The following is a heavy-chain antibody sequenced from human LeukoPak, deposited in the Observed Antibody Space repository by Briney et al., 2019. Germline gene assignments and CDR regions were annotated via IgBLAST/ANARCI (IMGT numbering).Heavy chain of an antibody. V-gene: IGHV4-34*01. Sequence: SETLPLTCAVYGGSFSGYYWSWIRQPPGKGLEWIGEINHSGSTNYNPSLKSRVTISVDTSKNQFSLKLSSVTAADTAVYYCARYHDSSGYSDYWGQGTLVTVSS. CDR2: INHSGST. CDR1: GGSFSGYY. CDR3: ARYHDSSGYSDY. J-gene: IGHJ4*02. D-gene: IGHD3-22*01.